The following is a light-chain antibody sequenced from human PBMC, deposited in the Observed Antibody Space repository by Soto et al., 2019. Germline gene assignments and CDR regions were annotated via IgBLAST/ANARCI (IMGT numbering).Light chain of an antibody. Sequence: EIVLTQSPGTLSLSPGERATLSCTASQSVSSNVAWYQQKPGQAPRILIYGASTRATGIPARFSGSGSGTEFTLTISSLQPEDVATYYCQQSYSTSWTFGQGTKVDIK. CDR1: QSVSSN. J-gene: IGKJ1*01. V-gene: IGKV3-15*01. CDR3: QQSYSTSWT. CDR2: GAS.